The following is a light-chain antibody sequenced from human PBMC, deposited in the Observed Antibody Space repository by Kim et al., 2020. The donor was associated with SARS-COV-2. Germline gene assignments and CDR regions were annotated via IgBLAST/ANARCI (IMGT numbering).Light chain of an antibody. Sequence: DIQMTQSPSSLSASVGDRVTITCRASQGISSYLAWYQQKPGKVPKLLIYAAFTLQSGVPPRFSGSGSGTDFTLTITSLQPEDVGTYYCQQYNSAPFTFGPGTKVDIK. J-gene: IGKJ3*01. CDR1: QGISSY. CDR2: AAF. V-gene: IGKV1-27*01. CDR3: QQYNSAPFT.